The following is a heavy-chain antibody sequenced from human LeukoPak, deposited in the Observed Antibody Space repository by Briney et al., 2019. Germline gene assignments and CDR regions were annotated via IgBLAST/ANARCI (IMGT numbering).Heavy chain of an antibody. J-gene: IGHJ5*01. Sequence: ASVKVSCKAYGYTFTGYYIHWVRPAPGQWLEWMGWINPNSGGTNFAHKVQGRVTITRDTYISTAYMELSRLRSDDTDVYYCARDSPELNWFDSWGRGTLVTGSS. CDR2: INPNSGGT. CDR1: GYTFTGYY. D-gene: IGHD1-14*01. CDR3: ARDSPELNWFDS. V-gene: IGHV1-2*07.